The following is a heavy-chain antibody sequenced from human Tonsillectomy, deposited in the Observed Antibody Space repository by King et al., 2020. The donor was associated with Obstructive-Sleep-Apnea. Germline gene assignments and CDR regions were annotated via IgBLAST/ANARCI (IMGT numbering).Heavy chain of an antibody. J-gene: IGHJ3*02. CDR2: TRNKANSYTT. V-gene: IGHV3-72*01. Sequence: VQLVESGGGLVQPGGSLRLSCAASGFTFSDHYMDWVRQAPGKGLEWVGRTRNKANSYTTEYAASVKGRFTISRDDSKNSLNLQINSLKTEDTAVYYFSRISTYDSSGYYVDAFDIWGARTMVTVSS. CDR1: GFTFSDHY. D-gene: IGHD3-22*01. CDR3: SRISTYDSSGYYVDAFDI.